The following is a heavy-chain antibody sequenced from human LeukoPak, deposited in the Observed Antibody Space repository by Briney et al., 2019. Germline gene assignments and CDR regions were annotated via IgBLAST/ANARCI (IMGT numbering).Heavy chain of an antibody. CDR2: ISSSSSFI. J-gene: IGHJ3*02. Sequence: PGGSLRLSCAASGFTFSSYSMNWVRQAPGKGLEWVSSISSSSSFIYYADSVKGRFTISRDNAKNSLYLQMNSLRAEDTAVYYCARESNVLLWFGEPRGAFDIWGQGTMVTVSS. CDR3: ARESNVLLWFGEPRGAFDI. CDR1: GFTFSSYS. D-gene: IGHD3-10*01. V-gene: IGHV3-21*01.